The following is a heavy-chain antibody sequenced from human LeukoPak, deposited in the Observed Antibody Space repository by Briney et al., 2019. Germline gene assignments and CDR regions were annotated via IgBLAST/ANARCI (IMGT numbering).Heavy chain of an antibody. CDR3: ARDRSYGGYFDY. CDR2: IYYSGCT. V-gene: IGHV4-59*01. D-gene: IGHD4-23*01. J-gene: IGHJ4*02. Sequence: SETLSLTCTVSGGSISSYYWSWIRQPPGKGLEWIGYIYYSGCTNYNPSLKSRVTISVDTSKNQFSLKLSSVTAADTAVYYCARDRSYGGYFDYWGQGTLVTVSS. CDR1: GGSISSYY.